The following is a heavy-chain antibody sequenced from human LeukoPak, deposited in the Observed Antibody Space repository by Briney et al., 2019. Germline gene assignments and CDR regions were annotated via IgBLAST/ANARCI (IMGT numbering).Heavy chain of an antibody. J-gene: IGHJ3*02. Sequence: PSETLSLTCTVSGGSIISGGYYWSWIRQPPGKGLEWIGYIYHTGITYNNPSLKSRVTISVDKSKNQFSLNLSSVTAADTAVYYCARVARYYGSGSLDVFDIWGQGTRVTVSS. CDR2: IYHTGIT. CDR1: GGSIISGGYY. CDR3: ARVARYYGSGSLDVFDI. V-gene: IGHV4-30-2*01. D-gene: IGHD3-10*01.